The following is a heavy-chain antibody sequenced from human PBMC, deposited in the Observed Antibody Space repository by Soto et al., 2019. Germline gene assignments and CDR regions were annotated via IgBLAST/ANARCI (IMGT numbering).Heavy chain of an antibody. CDR2: IYYSGST. V-gene: IGHV4-39*01. CDR1: GGSIISSSYY. Sequence: SETLSLTCTVSGGSIISSSYYWVLIRQPPGKGLEWIGSIYYSGSTYYNPSLKSRVTISVDTSKNQFSLKLSSVTAADTAVYYWARHRLERVYNWLAPWGQGTLVTVAS. J-gene: IGHJ5*02. CDR3: ARHRLERVYNWLAP. D-gene: IGHD1-1*01.